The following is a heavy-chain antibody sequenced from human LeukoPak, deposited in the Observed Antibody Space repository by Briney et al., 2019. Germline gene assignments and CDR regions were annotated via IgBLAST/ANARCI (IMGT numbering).Heavy chain of an antibody. J-gene: IGHJ6*03. V-gene: IGHV3-23*01. CDR2: ISGSGGST. CDR1: GFTFSSYA. CDR3: AKEYSSSYPRAIYYYMDV. Sequence: GGSLRLSCAASGFTFSSYAMSWVRQAPGKGLEWVSAISGSGGSTYYADSVKGRFTISRDNSKNTLYLQMNSLRAEDTAVYYCAKEYSSSYPRAIYYYMDVWGKGTTVTVSS. D-gene: IGHD6-6*01.